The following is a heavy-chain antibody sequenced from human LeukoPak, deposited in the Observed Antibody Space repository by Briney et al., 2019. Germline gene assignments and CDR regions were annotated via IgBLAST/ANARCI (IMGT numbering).Heavy chain of an antibody. CDR1: GYTFTSYY. D-gene: IGHD3-10*01. V-gene: IGHV1-46*01. Sequence: ASVKVSCKASGYTFTSYYMHWVRQAPGQGLEWMGIINPSGGSTSYAQKFQGRVTMTRDTSTSTVYMELSSLRSEDTAVYYCARDMVRGVIIAVVPSRYGMDVWGQGTTVTVSS. CDR2: INPSGGST. J-gene: IGHJ6*02. CDR3: ARDMVRGVIIAVVPSRYGMDV.